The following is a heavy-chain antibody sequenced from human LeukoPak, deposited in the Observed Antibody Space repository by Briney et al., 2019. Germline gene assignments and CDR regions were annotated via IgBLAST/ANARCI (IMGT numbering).Heavy chain of an antibody. J-gene: IGHJ4*02. D-gene: IGHD3-22*01. CDR2: IIPILGIA. V-gene: IGHV1-69*04. CDR1: GYTFTSYG. Sequence: GASVKVSCKASGYTFTSYGISWVRQAPGQGLEWMGRIIPILGIANYAQKFQGRVTITADKSTSTAYMELSSLRSEDTAVYYCARGDSSGYYYFDYWGQGTLVTVSS. CDR3: ARGDSSGYYYFDY.